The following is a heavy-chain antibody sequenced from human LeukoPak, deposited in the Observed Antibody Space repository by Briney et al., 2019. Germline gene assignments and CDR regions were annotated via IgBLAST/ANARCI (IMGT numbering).Heavy chain of an antibody. CDR3: ARGAIAAQYYYGMGV. Sequence: SETLSLTCAVYGGSFSGYYWSWIRQPPGKGLEWIGEINHSGSTNYNPSLKSRVTISVDTSKNQFSLKLSSVTAADTAVYYCARGAIAAQYYYGMGVWGQGTTVTVSS. CDR2: INHSGST. V-gene: IGHV4-34*09. CDR1: GGSFSGYY. D-gene: IGHD6-6*01. J-gene: IGHJ6*02.